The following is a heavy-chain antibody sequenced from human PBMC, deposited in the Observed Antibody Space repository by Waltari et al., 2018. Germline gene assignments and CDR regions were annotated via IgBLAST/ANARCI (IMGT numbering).Heavy chain of an antibody. V-gene: IGHV1-3*01. Sequence: QVQLVQSGAEGKKPGASVKVSCMTFGYTLNNHGMHWVRQAPGQRLEWMGWINADNGDTQYSPKFQIRVTFTRDTFASTVYMELSSLTSEDTAVYYCARGLHRTAWIVDYWGQGTLVTVSS. D-gene: IGHD1-1*01. CDR3: ARGLHRTAWIVDY. J-gene: IGHJ4*02. CDR2: INADNGDT. CDR1: GYTLNNHG.